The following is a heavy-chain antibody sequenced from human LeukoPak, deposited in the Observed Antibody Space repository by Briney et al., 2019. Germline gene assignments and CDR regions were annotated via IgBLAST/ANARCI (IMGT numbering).Heavy chain of an antibody. J-gene: IGHJ4*02. D-gene: IGHD4-17*01. CDR1: GYTFTSYY. V-gene: IGHV1-46*01. CDR3: ARTPPYGDYPRIDY. CDR2: INPSGGST. Sequence: ASVKVSCKASGYTFTSYYMHWVRQAPGQGLEWMGIINPSGGSTSYAQKFQGRVTMTRDTSKNQFSLKLSSVTAADTAVYYCARTPPYGDYPRIDYWGQGTLVTVSS.